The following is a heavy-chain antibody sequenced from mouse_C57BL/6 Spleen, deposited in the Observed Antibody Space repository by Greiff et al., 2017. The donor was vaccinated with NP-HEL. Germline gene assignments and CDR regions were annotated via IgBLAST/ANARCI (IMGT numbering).Heavy chain of an antibody. V-gene: IGHV10-1*01. D-gene: IGHD2-3*01. CDR3: VRLQYDGYSWYFDV. J-gene: IGHJ1*03. Sequence: EVQGVESGGGLVQPKGSLKLSCAASGFSFNTYAMNWVRQAPGKGLEWVARIRSKSNNYATYYADSVKDRFTISRDDSESMLYLQMNNLKTEDTARYYCVRLQYDGYSWYFDVWGTGTTVTVSS. CDR2: IRSKSNNYAT. CDR1: GFSFNTYA.